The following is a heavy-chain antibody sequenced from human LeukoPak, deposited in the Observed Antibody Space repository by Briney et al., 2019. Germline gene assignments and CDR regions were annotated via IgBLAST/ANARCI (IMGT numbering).Heavy chain of an antibody. V-gene: IGHV3-11*01. Sequence: GRSLRLSCAASGFTFSDYYMSWIRQAPGKGLEWVSYISSSGSTIYYADSVKGRFTISRGNAKNSLYLQMNSLRAEDTAVYYCARADEGYYDSSGYYYWFDPWGQGTLVTVSS. D-gene: IGHD3-22*01. CDR3: ARADEGYYDSSGYYYWFDP. CDR2: ISSSGSTI. CDR1: GFTFSDYY. J-gene: IGHJ5*02.